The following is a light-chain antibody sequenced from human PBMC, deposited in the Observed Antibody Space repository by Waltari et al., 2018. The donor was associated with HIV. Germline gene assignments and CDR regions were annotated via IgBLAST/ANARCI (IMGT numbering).Light chain of an antibody. CDR3: MQSTHWPWT. Sequence: EVVLTQSPLSLPVALGQPASISCRSSHGLVSSDGNTYLTWLQEGPGQSPRRLIYNISNRDSGVPDTSSGSGTATDFTLTISRVEAEDVGVYYCMQSTHWPWTFGQGTRVEI. CDR2: NIS. J-gene: IGKJ1*01. CDR1: HGLVSSDGNTY. V-gene: IGKV2-30*01.